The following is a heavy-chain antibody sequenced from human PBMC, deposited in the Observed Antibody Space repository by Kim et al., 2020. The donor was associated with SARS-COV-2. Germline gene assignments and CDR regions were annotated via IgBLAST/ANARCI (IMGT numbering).Heavy chain of an antibody. V-gene: IGHV4-31*02. J-gene: IGHJ5*02. CDR3: ARGFYDFWSGYPSRFDP. D-gene: IGHD3-3*01. Sequence: LKSRVTISVDTSKNQFSLKLSSVTAADTAVYYCARGFYDFWSGYPSRFDPWGQGTLVTVSS.